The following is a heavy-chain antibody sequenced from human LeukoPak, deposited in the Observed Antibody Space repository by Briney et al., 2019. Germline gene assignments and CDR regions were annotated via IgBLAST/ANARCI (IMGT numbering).Heavy chain of an antibody. V-gene: IGHV1-2*02. CDR2: INPNSGGT. Sequence: ASVKVSFKASGYTFTRHYMHWVRQAPGQGLEWMGWINPNSGGTNYAQKFQGRVTITRDTSISTAYMELSMLRSDDTAVYYCARANYYGSGYPAFDPWGQGTLVTVSS. CDR1: GYTFTRHY. CDR3: ARANYYGSGYPAFDP. J-gene: IGHJ5*02. D-gene: IGHD3-10*01.